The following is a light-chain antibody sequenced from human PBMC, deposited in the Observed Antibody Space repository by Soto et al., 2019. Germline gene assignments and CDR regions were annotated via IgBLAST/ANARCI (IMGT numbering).Light chain of an antibody. CDR3: LQDHDDSWT. J-gene: IGKJ1*01. CDR1: RDIGSD. Sequence: IQMTQSPSSLSASVGDSITITSRPSRDIGSDLSWYQQKPGKAPTLLIYAASNLQSGVPSRFRGSRSGTEFTLTVSSLQPEDFATYYCLQDHDDSWTFGQGTKVDIK. CDR2: AAS. V-gene: IGKV1-6*01.